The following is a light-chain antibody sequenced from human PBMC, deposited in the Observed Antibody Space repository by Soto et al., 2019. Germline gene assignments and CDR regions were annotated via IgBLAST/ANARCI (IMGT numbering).Light chain of an antibody. CDR2: GAS. V-gene: IGKV3-20*01. J-gene: IGKJ1*01. Sequence: EIVLTQSPGTLSFSLGERATLSCRGSRSVNNNYLAWYQQKPGQAPRLLIFGASSRATGIPDRFIGSGSGTEFILTISRLEPDDFAIYHCHQHGGSPETFGQGTKVDIK. CDR1: RSVNNNY. CDR3: HQHGGSPET.